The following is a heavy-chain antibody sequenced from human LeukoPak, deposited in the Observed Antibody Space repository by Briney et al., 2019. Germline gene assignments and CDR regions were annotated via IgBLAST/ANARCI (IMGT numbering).Heavy chain of an antibody. J-gene: IGHJ4*02. Sequence: PSETLSLTCTVSGGSISTYYWSWIRQPPGKGLEWIGYIYYSGSTNYNPSLKSRVTISVDTSKNQHSLKLNSLTAADTDVYYCVRGSGWYLYWGQGPLVTVSS. CDR1: GGSISTYY. D-gene: IGHD6-19*01. CDR2: IYYSGST. V-gene: IGHV4-59*01. CDR3: VRGSGWYLY.